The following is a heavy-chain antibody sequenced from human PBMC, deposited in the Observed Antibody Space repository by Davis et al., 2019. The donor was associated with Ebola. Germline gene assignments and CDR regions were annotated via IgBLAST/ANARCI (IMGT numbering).Heavy chain of an antibody. J-gene: IGHJ5*02. V-gene: IGHV1-46*01. CDR2: IIPSGGST. CDR1: GYTFTSYY. CDR3: ARGGVEGVITNWFDP. Sequence: ASVKVSCKASGYTFTSYYMHWVRQAPGQGLEWMGIIIPSGGSTSYAQKFQGRVTMTRDTSTSTVYMELSGLRSEDTAVYYCARGGVEGVITNWFDPWGQGTLVTVSS. D-gene: IGHD3-10*01.